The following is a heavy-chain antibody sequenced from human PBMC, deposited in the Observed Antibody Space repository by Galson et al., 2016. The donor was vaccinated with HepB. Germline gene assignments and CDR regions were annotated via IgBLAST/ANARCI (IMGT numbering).Heavy chain of an antibody. CDR3: ARHELHSNSWYMDS. J-gene: IGHJ4*02. D-gene: IGHD6-13*01. Sequence: QSGAEVKKPGESLKISCQGSGYKFTSYWIGWVRQVPGKGLEWMGTIYPGDSDTRYSPSFQGQVTISVDKSIGTAYLQWSSLKASDSAMYYCARHELHSNSWYMDSWGQGTLVTVSS. CDR2: IYPGDSDT. CDR1: GYKFTSYW. V-gene: IGHV5-51*01.